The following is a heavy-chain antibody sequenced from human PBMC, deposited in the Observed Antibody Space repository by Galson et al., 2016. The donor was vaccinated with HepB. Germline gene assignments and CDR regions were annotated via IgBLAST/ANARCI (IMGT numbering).Heavy chain of an antibody. CDR3: ARDSDCSGGNCYFDS. Sequence: SVKVSCKASGYTFTTSGISWVRQAPGQGLEWMGWISTYSGNTKYAQKFQGGLTLTTDSSTTTAYMELRSLRFDDTALYYCARDSDCSGGNCYFDSWGQGTLVTVSS. J-gene: IGHJ4*03. D-gene: IGHD2-15*01. CDR1: GYTFTTSG. CDR2: ISTYSGNT. V-gene: IGHV1-18*01.